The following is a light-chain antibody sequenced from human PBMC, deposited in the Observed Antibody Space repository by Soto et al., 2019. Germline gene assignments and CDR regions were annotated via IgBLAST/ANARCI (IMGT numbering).Light chain of an antibody. CDR3: QQTNTAPWT. CDR1: ERISDY. CDR2: TAS. V-gene: IGKV1-39*01. J-gene: IGKJ1*01. Sequence: DIQMTQSPSSLCASVGDRSTISCRASERISDYLAWYQQKPGKAPKLLINTASSLRSGVPSRFSGSGSGTDFTLTIDSLQPEDFATYFCQQTNTAPWTFGQGTKVDIK.